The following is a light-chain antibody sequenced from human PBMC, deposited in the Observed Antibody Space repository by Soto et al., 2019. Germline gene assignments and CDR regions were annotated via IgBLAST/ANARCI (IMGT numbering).Light chain of an antibody. CDR3: QSYDSSLSGYVV. V-gene: IGLV1-40*01. CDR1: SSNIGAGYD. J-gene: IGLJ2*01. Sequence: QSVLTQPPSVSGAPGQTVTISCTGSSSNIGAGYDVHWYQQLPGTAPKLLISGNSHRPSGVPDRFSGSKSGTSASLAITGLQAEDEADYYCQSYDSSLSGYVVFGGGTKLTVL. CDR2: GNS.